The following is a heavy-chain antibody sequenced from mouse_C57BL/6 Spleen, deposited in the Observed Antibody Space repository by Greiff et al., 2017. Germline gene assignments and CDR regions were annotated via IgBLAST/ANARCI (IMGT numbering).Heavy chain of an antibody. V-gene: IGHV1-82*01. Sequence: VQLQQSGPELVKPGASVKISCKASGYAFSSSWMNWVKQRPGKGLEWIGRIYPGAGDTNYNGKFKGKATLTADKSSSTAYMQLSSLTSEDSAVYFCASRMDYDGYLYYAMDYWGQGTSVTVSS. D-gene: IGHD2-3*01. CDR3: ASRMDYDGYLYYAMDY. J-gene: IGHJ4*01. CDR1: GYAFSSSW. CDR2: IYPGAGDT.